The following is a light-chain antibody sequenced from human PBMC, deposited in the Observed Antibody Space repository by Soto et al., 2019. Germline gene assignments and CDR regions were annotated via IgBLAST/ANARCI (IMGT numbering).Light chain of an antibody. V-gene: IGKV1-39*01. Sequence: DIQMTQSPSSLSTSVGDRVTITCRASQYINNYLNWYQQKPGKAPKLLIFAAYNLQSGVPSRFSGSGSGTDSTLTISSLQPEDFATYYYQQSYSTPPYTFGQGTKLDMK. J-gene: IGKJ2*01. CDR1: QYINNY. CDR2: AAY. CDR3: QQSYSTPPYT.